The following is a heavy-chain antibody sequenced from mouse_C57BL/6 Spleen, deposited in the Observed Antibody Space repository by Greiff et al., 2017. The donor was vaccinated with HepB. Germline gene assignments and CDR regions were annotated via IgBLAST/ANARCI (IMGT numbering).Heavy chain of an antibody. CDR3: TDERDVDYAMDY. Sequence: EVKLMESGGGLVQPGGSMKLSCVASGFTFSNYWMNWVRQSPEKGLEWVAQIRLKSDNYATHYAESVKGRFTISRDDSKSSVYLQMNNLRAEDTGIYYCTDERDVDYAMDYWGQGTSVTVSS. CDR2: IRLKSDNYAT. J-gene: IGHJ4*01. D-gene: IGHD3-3*01. V-gene: IGHV6-3*01. CDR1: GFTFSNYW.